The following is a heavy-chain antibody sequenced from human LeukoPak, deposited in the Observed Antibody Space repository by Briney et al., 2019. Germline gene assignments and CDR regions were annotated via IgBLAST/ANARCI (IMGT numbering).Heavy chain of an antibody. CDR3: ARAGGGYDSSGYYEDFDY. D-gene: IGHD3-22*01. V-gene: IGHV1-2*06. CDR1: GYTFTGYY. CDR2: INPNSGGT. Sequence: GASVKVSCKASGYTFTGYYMHWVRQAPGQGLEWTGRINPNSGGTNYAQKFQGRVTMTRDTSISTAYMELSRLRSDDTAVYYCARAGGGYDSSGYYEDFDYWGQGTLVTVSS. J-gene: IGHJ4*02.